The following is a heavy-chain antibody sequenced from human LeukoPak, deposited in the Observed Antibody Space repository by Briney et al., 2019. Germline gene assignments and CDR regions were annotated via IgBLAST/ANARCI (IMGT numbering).Heavy chain of an antibody. CDR2: INPSGGST. J-gene: IGHJ6*03. CDR1: GYTFTSYY. D-gene: IGHD1-26*01. Sequence: ASVKVPCKASGYTFTSYYMHWVRQAPGQGLEWMGIINPSGGSTSYAQKFQGRVTMTRDTSTSTVYMELSSLRSEDTAVYYCARAYSGSYFYYYYMDVWGKGTTVTVSS. V-gene: IGHV1-46*01. CDR3: ARAYSGSYFYYYYMDV.